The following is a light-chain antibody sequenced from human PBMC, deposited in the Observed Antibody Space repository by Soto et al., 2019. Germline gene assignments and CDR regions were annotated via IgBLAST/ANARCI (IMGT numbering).Light chain of an antibody. Sequence: QSVLTQPASVSGSPGQSITISCTGTSSDIGTYNYVSWYQQHPGKAPKLIIYEVTNRPSGVSSRFSGSKSGNTASLTISGLQADDEADYYCSSYTTTITVAFGGGTKLTVL. J-gene: IGLJ2*01. CDR3: SSYTTTITVA. V-gene: IGLV2-14*01. CDR2: EVT. CDR1: SSDIGTYNY.